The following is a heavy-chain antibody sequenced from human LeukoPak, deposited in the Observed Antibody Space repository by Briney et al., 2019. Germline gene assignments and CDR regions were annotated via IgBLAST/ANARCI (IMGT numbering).Heavy chain of an antibody. V-gene: IGHV4-34*01. Sequence: SETLSLTCAVYGGSFSGYYWSWIRQPPGKGLEWIGEINHSGSTNYNPSLKSRVTISMDTSKNQFSLKLSSVTAADTAVYYCARAPASYYDFWSGYRPWDYYYYMDVWGKGTTVTVSS. CDR3: ARAPASYYDFWSGYRPWDYYYYMDV. D-gene: IGHD3-3*01. J-gene: IGHJ6*03. CDR2: INHSGST. CDR1: GGSFSGYY.